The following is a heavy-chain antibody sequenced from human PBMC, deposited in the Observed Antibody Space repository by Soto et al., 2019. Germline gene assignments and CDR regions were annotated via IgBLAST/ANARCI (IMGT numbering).Heavy chain of an antibody. CDR2: ISGSGGST. CDR1: GFTFSSYA. Sequence: EVQLLESGGGLVQPGGSLRLSCAASGFTFSSYAMSWVRQAPGKGLEWVSAISGSGGSTYYADSVKGRFTISRDNSKNTLYLQINSLRAEDTAVYYCAKDKRFRDDAFDIWGQGTMVTVSS. V-gene: IGHV3-23*01. CDR3: AKDKRFRDDAFDI. J-gene: IGHJ3*02.